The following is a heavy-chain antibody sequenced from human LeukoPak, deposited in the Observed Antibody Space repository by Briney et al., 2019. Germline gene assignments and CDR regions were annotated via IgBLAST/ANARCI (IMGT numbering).Heavy chain of an antibody. Sequence: GRSLRLSCAASGFTFRNYGMHWVRQAPDRGLEWVAMIWSDGSKKYYTDSVEGRFTISRDNSQNTLNLQMNSLRDEDTAVYYCTRDRPVSRFDYWGQGTLVTVSS. J-gene: IGHJ4*02. V-gene: IGHV3-33*01. CDR1: GFTFRNYG. CDR3: TRDRPVSRFDY. CDR2: IWSDGSKK. D-gene: IGHD3-16*02.